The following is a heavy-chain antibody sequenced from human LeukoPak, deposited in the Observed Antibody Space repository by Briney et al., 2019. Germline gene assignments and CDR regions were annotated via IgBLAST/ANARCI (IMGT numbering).Heavy chain of an antibody. J-gene: IGHJ4*02. CDR3: ARVGMNGGGYFDY. CDR2: ISSSSSYI. Sequence: GGSLRLSCAASGFTFSSYSMNWVRQAPGKGLEWVSSISSSSSYIYYADSVKGRFTISRDNAKNSLYLQMNNLRAEDTAVYYCARVGMNGGGYFDYWGQGTLVTVSS. D-gene: IGHD3-16*01. V-gene: IGHV3-21*01. CDR1: GFTFSSYS.